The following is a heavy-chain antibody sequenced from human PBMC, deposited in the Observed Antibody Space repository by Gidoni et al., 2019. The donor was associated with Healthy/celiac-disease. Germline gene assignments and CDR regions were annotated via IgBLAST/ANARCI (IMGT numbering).Heavy chain of an antibody. Sequence: EVQLLESGGGLVQPGGSLRLPCAASGFTFSSDAMSWVRQAPGKGREWVSAISGSGGSTYYADSVKGRFTISRDNSKNTLYLQMNSLRAEDTAVYYCAKDPYSSGWYYFDYWGQGTLVTVSS. CDR3: AKDPYSSGWYYFDY. CDR1: GFTFSSDA. J-gene: IGHJ4*02. V-gene: IGHV3-23*01. D-gene: IGHD6-19*01. CDR2: ISGSGGST.